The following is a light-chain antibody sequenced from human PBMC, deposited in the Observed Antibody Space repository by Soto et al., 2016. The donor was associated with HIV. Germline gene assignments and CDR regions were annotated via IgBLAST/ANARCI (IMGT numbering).Light chain of an antibody. Sequence: SYELTQPPSVSVSPGQTASITYSGDKLEDKYAYWYQQKPGQSPVLVIYQDDKRPSGIPDRFSGSNSGNTATLTISGTQAMDEADYYCQAWDTSNWVFGGGTNLAVL. CDR3: QAWDTSNWV. CDR2: QDD. J-gene: IGLJ3*02. V-gene: IGLV3-1*01. CDR1: KLEDKY.